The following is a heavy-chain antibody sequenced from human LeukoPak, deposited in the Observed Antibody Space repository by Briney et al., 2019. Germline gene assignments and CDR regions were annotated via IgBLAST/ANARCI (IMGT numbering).Heavy chain of an antibody. V-gene: IGHV4-59*11. CDR1: GGSISSHY. CDR2: IYYSGSA. CDR3: ARGPNSSSWYNYYYYYMDV. D-gene: IGHD6-13*01. Sequence: SETLSLTCTVSGGSISSHYWSWIRQPPGKGREWIGYIYYSGSANYNPSLKSRVTISVDTSKNQFSLKLSSVTAADTAVYYCARGPNSSSWYNYYYYYMDVWGKGTTVTVSS. J-gene: IGHJ6*03.